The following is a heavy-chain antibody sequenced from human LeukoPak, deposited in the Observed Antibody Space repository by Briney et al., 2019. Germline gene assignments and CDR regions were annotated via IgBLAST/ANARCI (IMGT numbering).Heavy chain of an antibody. CDR2: IWYDGSNK. J-gene: IGHJ3*02. CDR1: GFTFSGSP. CDR3: ARERHDGLDI. V-gene: IGHV3-33*08. Sequence: GGSLKLSCAASGFTFSGSPMHWVRQAPGKGLEWVAVIWYDGSNKYYADSVKGRFTISRDNPKNTLYLQMNSLRAEDTAVYYCARERHDGLDIWGQGTMVTVSS.